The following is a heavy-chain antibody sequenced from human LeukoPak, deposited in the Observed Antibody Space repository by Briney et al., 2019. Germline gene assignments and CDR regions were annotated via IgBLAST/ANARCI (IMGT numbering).Heavy chain of an antibody. CDR1: GFIFSSYW. Sequence: GGSLRLSCAASGFIFSSYWMSWVRQAPGKGLEWVVNIKQDGSEKYYVDSVKGRFTISRDNAKNSLYLQMNSLRAEDTAVYYCAREALPNDYWGQGTLVTVSS. CDR2: IKQDGSEK. J-gene: IGHJ4*02. D-gene: IGHD1-26*01. V-gene: IGHV3-7*01. CDR3: AREALPNDY.